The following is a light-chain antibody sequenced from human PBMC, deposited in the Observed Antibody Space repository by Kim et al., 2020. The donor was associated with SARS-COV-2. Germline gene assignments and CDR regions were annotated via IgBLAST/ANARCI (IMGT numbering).Light chain of an antibody. CDR3: AAWDDSLTGYV. CDR1: ISNVGRNT. Sequence: GQTVTITCSGGISNVGRNTVNWFQQFPGTAPKLLTYNNFQRASVVPARFSASKSGTSASLAISGLQSDDEADYHCAAWDDSLTGYVFGSGTKVTVL. V-gene: IGLV1-44*01. CDR2: NNF. J-gene: IGLJ1*01.